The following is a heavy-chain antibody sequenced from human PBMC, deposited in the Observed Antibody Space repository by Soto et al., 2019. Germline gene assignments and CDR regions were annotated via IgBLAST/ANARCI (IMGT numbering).Heavy chain of an antibody. D-gene: IGHD3-10*01. CDR1: GYTFTSYG. J-gene: IGHJ5*02. Sequence: QVQLVQSGAEVKKPGASVKVSCKASGYTFTSYGISWVRQAPGQGLEWMGWISAYNGNTNYAQKLQGRVTMTTDTAMSIXYMELRSLRSDDTAVYYCARGLSGSGSYYNNWFDPWGQGTLVTVSS. V-gene: IGHV1-18*01. CDR3: ARGLSGSGSYYNNWFDP. CDR2: ISAYNGNT.